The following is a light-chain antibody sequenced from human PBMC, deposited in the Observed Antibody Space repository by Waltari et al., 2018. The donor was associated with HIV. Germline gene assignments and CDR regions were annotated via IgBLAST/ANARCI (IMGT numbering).Light chain of an antibody. V-gene: IGLV2-11*01. J-gene: IGLJ2*01. Sequence: QSALTQPRSVSGSPGQSVTIPCPGTRGHVGGYDCVCWYQQNPGKAPKLMIYGITKRPSGVPDRFSGSKSGNTASLTISGLQAEDEADYYCCSYTGTYTSVVFGGGTKLTVL. CDR3: CSYTGTYTSVV. CDR1: RGHVGGYDC. CDR2: GIT.